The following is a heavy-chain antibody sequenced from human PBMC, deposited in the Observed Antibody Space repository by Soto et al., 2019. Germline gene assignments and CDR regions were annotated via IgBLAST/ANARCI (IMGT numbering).Heavy chain of an antibody. V-gene: IGHV5-51*01. Sequence: GESLKISCQGSGNSFTTYWIAWVRQMPGKGLEWMGIIYPGDSDTRYSPSFQGQVTISADKSISTAYLQWSRLNASATAMYYLASQGHPYGYAYRGQGTPVTVSS. CDR1: GNSFTTYW. CDR2: IYPGDSDT. D-gene: IGHD5-18*01. CDR3: ASQGHPYGYAY. J-gene: IGHJ1*01.